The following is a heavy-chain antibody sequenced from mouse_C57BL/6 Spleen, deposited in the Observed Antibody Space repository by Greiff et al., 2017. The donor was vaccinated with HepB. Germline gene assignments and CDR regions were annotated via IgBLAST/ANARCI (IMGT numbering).Heavy chain of an antibody. J-gene: IGHJ2*01. CDR2: IYPRSGNT. V-gene: IGHV1-81*01. Sequence: VQLQQSGAELARPGASVKLSCKASGYTFTSYGISWVKQRPGQGLEWIGEIYPRSGNTYYNEKFKGKATLTADKSSSTAYMERRSLTSEDSAVYFCARCSNYLDYWGQGTTLTVSS. CDR1: GYTFTSYG. CDR3: ARCSNYLDY. D-gene: IGHD1-1*01.